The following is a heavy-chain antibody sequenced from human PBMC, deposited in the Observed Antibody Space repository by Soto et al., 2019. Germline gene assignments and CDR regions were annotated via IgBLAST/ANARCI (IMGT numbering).Heavy chain of an antibody. CDR2: ISWNSGSI. V-gene: IGHV3-9*01. Sequence: EVQLVESGGGLVQPGRSLRLSCAASGFTFDDYAMHWVRQAPGKGLEWVSGISWNSGSIGYVDSVKGGFTISRDNAKNCLYLQRNSLRAEDTALYYCAKDQVGGYDVEEGEADFDIWCQGTMVTVAS. J-gene: IGHJ3*02. CDR3: AKDQVGGYDVEEGEADFDI. D-gene: IGHD5-12*01. CDR1: GFTFDDYA.